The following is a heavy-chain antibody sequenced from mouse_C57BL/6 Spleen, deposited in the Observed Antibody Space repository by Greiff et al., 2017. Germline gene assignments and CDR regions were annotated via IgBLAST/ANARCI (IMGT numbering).Heavy chain of an antibody. CDR2: IHPNSGST. J-gene: IGHJ4*01. CDR1: GYTFTSYW. V-gene: IGHV1-64*01. CDR3: ARGGLLRGYYAMDD. Sequence: QVQLQQPGAELVKPGASVKLSCKASGYTFTSYWMHWVKQRPGQGLEWIGMIHPNSGSTNYNEKFKSKATLTVDKSSSTAYMQLSSLTSADSAVXYCARGGLLRGYYAMDDWGQGTSVTVSS. D-gene: IGHD1-1*01.